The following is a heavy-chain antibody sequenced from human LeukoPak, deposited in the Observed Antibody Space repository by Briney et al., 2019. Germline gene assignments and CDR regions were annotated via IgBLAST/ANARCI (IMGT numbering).Heavy chain of an antibody. CDR1: GSSFTSYW. J-gene: IGHJ4*02. Sequence: GASLQISCKGSGSSFTSYWIGWVRQMPGKGLEWMGIIYPGDSDTRYSPSFQGQVTISADKSISTAYLQWSSLKASDTAMYYCARHRGYYYDSSGYYVDYWGQGTLVTVSS. V-gene: IGHV5-51*01. CDR3: ARHRGYYYDSSGYYVDY. CDR2: IYPGDSDT. D-gene: IGHD3-22*01.